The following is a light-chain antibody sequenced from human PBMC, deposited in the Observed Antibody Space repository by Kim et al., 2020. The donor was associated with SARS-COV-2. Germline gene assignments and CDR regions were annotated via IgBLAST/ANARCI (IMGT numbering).Light chain of an antibody. V-gene: IGKV4-1*01. Sequence: RATINCKSSQSVLYSSNNKRYLAWYQQKPGQPPKLLIYWASTRESGVPDRCSGSGSGTDFTLTISSLQAEDVAVYYCQQYYSTPYTFGQGTNLEI. J-gene: IGKJ2*01. CDR1: QSVLYSSNNKRY. CDR3: QQYYSTPYT. CDR2: WAS.